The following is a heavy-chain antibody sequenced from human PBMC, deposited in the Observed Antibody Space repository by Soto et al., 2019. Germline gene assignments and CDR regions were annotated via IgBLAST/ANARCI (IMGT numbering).Heavy chain of an antibody. V-gene: IGHV1-69*01. CDR2: IIPIFGTA. D-gene: IGHD6-19*01. CDR1: GGTFSSYA. J-gene: IGHJ4*02. Sequence: QVQLVQSGAEVKKPGSSVKVSCKASGGTFSSYAISWVRQAPGQGLEWMGGIIPIFGTANYAQKFQGRVTITAYESTSTAYVELSSLRSEDTAVYYWARGVAGISGWRNYYLDYWGQGTLVTVSS. CDR3: ARGVAGISGWRNYYLDY.